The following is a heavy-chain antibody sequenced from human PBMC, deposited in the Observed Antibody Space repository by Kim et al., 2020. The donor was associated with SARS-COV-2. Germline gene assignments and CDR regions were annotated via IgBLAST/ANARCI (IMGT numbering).Heavy chain of an antibody. J-gene: IGHJ4*02. D-gene: IGHD3-10*01. Sequence: ASVKVSCKASGYTFTSYAMNWVRQAPGQGLDWMGWINTNTGNPTYAQGFTGRFVFSLDTSVSTAYLQISSLKAEDTAVYYCARDPLLWFGELPDYFDYWGQGTLVTVSS. CDR2: INTNTGNP. V-gene: IGHV7-4-1*02. CDR3: ARDPLLWFGELPDYFDY. CDR1: GYTFTSYA.